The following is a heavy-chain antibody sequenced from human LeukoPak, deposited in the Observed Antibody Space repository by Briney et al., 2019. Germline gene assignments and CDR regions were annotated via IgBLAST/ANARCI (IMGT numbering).Heavy chain of an antibody. J-gene: IGHJ4*02. CDR1: RGSISSTYYY. CDR3: ARHQEITMVRGVMFDY. CDR2: IFHSGST. Sequence: SETLSLTCTVSRGSISSTYYYWGWIRQPPGKGLEWIGSIFHSGSTYYNPSLRSRVTISVDTSKNQFSLKLSSVTAADTAVYYCARHQEITMVRGVMFDYWGQGTLVTVSS. V-gene: IGHV4-39*01. D-gene: IGHD3-10*01.